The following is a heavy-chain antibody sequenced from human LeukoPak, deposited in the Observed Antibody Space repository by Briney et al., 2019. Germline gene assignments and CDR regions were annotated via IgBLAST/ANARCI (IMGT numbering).Heavy chain of an antibody. CDR3: ARRYSGSYYHY. CDR2: IYYSGST. Sequence: PSETLSLTCTVSGGSISSSSHYWGWIRQPPGKGLEWIGSIYYSGSTYYNPSLKSRVTISVDTSKNQFSLKLSSVTAADTAVYYCARRYSGSYYHYWGQGTLVTVSS. V-gene: IGHV4-39*01. J-gene: IGHJ4*02. D-gene: IGHD1-26*01. CDR1: GGSISSSSHY.